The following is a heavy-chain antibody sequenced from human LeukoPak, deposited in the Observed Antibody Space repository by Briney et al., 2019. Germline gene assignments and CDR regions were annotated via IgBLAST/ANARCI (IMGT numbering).Heavy chain of an antibody. V-gene: IGHV3-21*04. CDR3: AREKGYCSGGSHYCYGMDV. CDR1: GFTFSSYS. D-gene: IGHD2-15*01. Sequence: GGSLRLSCAASGFTFSSYSMNWVRQAPGKGLEWVSSISSSSSYIYYADSVKGRFTISRDNSKNTLYLQMNSLRAEDTAVYYCAREKGYCSGGSHYCYGMDVWGQGTTVTVSS. CDR2: ISSSSSYI. J-gene: IGHJ6*02.